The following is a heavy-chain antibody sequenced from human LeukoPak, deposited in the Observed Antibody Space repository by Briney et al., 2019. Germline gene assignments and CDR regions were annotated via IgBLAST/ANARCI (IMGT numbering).Heavy chain of an antibody. CDR1: GGSISSSSYY. CDR3: AIDIVVVPAASLRFGY. CDR2: IYYSGST. J-gene: IGHJ4*02. D-gene: IGHD2-2*01. Sequence: PSETLSLTCTVSGGSISSSSYYWGWIRQPPGKGLEWIGSIYYSGSTYYNPSLKSRVTISVDTSKNQFSLKLSSVTAADTAVYYCAIDIVVVPAASLRFGYWGQGTLVTVSS. V-gene: IGHV4-39*01.